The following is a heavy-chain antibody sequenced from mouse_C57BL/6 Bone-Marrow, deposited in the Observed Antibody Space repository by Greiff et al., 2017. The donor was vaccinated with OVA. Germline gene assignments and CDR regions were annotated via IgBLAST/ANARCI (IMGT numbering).Heavy chain of an antibody. CDR2: IYPGSGST. V-gene: IGHV1-55*01. Sequence: QVQLQQPGAELVKPGASVKLSCKASGYTFTSYWITWVKQRPGQGLEWIGDIYPGSGSTNYNEKFKSKATLTVDTSSSTAYMQLSSLTYEDSAVYYSARRYYGRRWYFDVWGTGTTLTVSS. J-gene: IGHJ1*03. D-gene: IGHD1-1*01. CDR3: ARRYYGRRWYFDV. CDR1: GYTFTSYW.